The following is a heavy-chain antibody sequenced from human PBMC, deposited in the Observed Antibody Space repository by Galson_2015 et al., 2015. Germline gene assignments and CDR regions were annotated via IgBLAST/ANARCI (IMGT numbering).Heavy chain of an antibody. Sequence: EWMGIIYPGDSDTRYSPSFQGQVTISADKSISTAYLQWSSLKASDTAMYYCARQYGDTWYFDLWGRGTLVTVSS. J-gene: IGHJ2*01. V-gene: IGHV5-51*01. CDR3: ARQYGDTWYFDL. CDR2: IYPGDSDT. D-gene: IGHD4-17*01.